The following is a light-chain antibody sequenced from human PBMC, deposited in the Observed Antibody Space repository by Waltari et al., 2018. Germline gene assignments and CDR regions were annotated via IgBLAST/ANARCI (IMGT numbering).Light chain of an antibody. Sequence: DIRLTQSPPSLSASAGDSVTITCRASQSIRSFLNWYQQKPGEAPKLLIYDTSKLESGVPPRFSGSGSGTDFTLTINSLQPDDFATYYCQQSRESPRTFGQGTRVEIK. CDR1: QSIRSF. V-gene: IGKV1-39*01. CDR3: QQSRESPRT. J-gene: IGKJ1*01. CDR2: DTS.